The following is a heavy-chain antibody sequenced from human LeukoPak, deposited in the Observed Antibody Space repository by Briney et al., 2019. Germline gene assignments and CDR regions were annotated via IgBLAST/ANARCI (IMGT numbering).Heavy chain of an antibody. V-gene: IGHV1-18*01. CDR2: ISADNGNT. J-gene: IGHJ4*02. CDR1: GYTFSSYG. Sequence: ASVKVSCKASGYTFSSYGISWVRQAPGQGLEWMGWISADNGNTNYVQKFQGRVAMTTDTSTSTAYMELGSLGSDDTAVYYCARALYHTFDYWGQGTLVTVSS. D-gene: IGHD2-2*01. CDR3: ARALYHTFDY.